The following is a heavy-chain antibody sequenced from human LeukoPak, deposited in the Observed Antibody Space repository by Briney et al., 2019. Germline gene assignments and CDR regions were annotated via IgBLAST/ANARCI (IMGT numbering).Heavy chain of an antibody. J-gene: IGHJ3*02. CDR3: ARHGGSYYAFDI. D-gene: IGHD1-26*01. Sequence: ASVKVSCKASGYTFTGYYMHWVRQATGQGLEWMGWMNPNSGNTGYAQKFQGRVTMTRNTSISTAYMELSSLRSEDTAVYYCARHGGSYYAFDIWGQGTMVTVSS. CDR2: MNPNSGNT. V-gene: IGHV1-8*02. CDR1: GYTFTGYY.